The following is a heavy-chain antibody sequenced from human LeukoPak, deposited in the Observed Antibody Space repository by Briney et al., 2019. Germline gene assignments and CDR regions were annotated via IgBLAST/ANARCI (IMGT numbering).Heavy chain of an antibody. D-gene: IGHD6-19*01. Sequence: GGSLRLSCAASGFTFSSYAMSWVRQAPGKGLEWVSSISSSSSYIYYADSVKGRFTISRDNAKNSLYLQMNSLRAEDTAVYYCARDGGYSSGWYDYWGQGTLVTVSS. CDR3: ARDGGYSSGWYDY. V-gene: IGHV3-21*01. CDR2: ISSSSSYI. J-gene: IGHJ4*02. CDR1: GFTFSSYA.